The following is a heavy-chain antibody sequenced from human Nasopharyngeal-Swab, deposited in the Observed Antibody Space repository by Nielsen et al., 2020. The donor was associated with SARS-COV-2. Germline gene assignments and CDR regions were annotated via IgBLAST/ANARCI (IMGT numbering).Heavy chain of an antibody. Sequence: SETLSLTCTVSGGSISSYYWSWIRQPTGKGLEWIGYIYYSGSTNYNPSLKSRVTISVDTSKNQFSLKLSSVTAADTAVYYCARAIRITIFGVVASFDYWGQGTLVTVSS. CDR2: IYYSGST. V-gene: IGHV4-59*01. J-gene: IGHJ4*02. CDR3: ARAIRITIFGVVASFDY. D-gene: IGHD3-3*01. CDR1: GGSISSYY.